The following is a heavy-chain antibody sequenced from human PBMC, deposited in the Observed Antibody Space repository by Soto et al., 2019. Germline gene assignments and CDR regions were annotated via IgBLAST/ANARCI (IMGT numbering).Heavy chain of an antibody. CDR2: IYYRGNA. D-gene: IGHD5-12*01. CDR1: DDSINSDKYY. Sequence: QLQLQESGPGLVKPSETLSLTCSVSDDSINSDKYYWGWIRQPPGNGLEWIGSIYYRGNAYYNPSLQTRVPISLDKSKSQFSLKLNSVTAADSAVYFCARLEGLATIAYYFDFWGPGALVTVSS. J-gene: IGHJ4*02. CDR3: ARLEGLATIAYYFDF. V-gene: IGHV4-39*01.